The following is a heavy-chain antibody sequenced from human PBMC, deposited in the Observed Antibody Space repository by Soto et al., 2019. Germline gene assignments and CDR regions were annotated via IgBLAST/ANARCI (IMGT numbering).Heavy chain of an antibody. Sequence: SETLSLTCAVYGGSFSGYYWSWIRQPPGKGLEWIGEINHSGSTNYNPSLKSRVTISVDTSKNQFSLKLSSVTAADTAVYYCARFYCSGGSCYLNWFDPWGQGTLVTVSS. J-gene: IGHJ5*02. CDR3: ARFYCSGGSCYLNWFDP. CDR2: INHSGST. D-gene: IGHD2-15*01. V-gene: IGHV4-34*01. CDR1: GGSFSGYY.